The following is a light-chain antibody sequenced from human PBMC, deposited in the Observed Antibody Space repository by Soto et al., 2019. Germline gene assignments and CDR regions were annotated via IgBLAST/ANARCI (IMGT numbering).Light chain of an antibody. CDR2: DVS. V-gene: IGLV2-14*03. CDR3: SSYTSSSTPYV. Sequence: LTQPASVSGSPGQSITLSCTGTSSDVGAYNYVSWYQHHPGKAPKLMIYDVSNRPSGVSNRFSGSKSGNTASLTISGLQAEDEADYYCSSYTSSSTPYVFGTGTKVTVL. CDR1: SSDVGAYNY. J-gene: IGLJ1*01.